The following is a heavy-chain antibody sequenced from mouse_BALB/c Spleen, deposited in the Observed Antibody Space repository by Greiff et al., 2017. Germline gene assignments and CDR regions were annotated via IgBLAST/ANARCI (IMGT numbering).Heavy chain of an antibody. V-gene: IGHV5-17*02. Sequence: DVQLVESGGGLVQPGGSRKLSCAASGFTFSSFGMHWVRQAPEKGLEWVAYISSGSSTIYYADTVKGRFTISRDNPKNTLFLQMTSLRSEDTAMYYCASYRFDYWGQGTTLTVSS. CDR3: ASYRFDY. J-gene: IGHJ2*01. CDR1: GFTFSSFG. CDR2: ISSGSSTI. D-gene: IGHD5-5*01.